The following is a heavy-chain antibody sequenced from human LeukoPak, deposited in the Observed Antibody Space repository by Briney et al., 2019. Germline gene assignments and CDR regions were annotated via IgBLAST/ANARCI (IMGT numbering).Heavy chain of an antibody. CDR1: GYIFNNYG. CDR3: ARRSLWAPRSTTLDY. Sequence: ASVKVSCKAVGYIFNNYGISWVRQAPGQGLEWMGWITVYTGDTDYAQKLQSRLTMTTDTSTSTGYLELRSLKYDDTAVYYCARRSLWAPRSTTLDYWGQGTLVTVSS. J-gene: IGHJ4*02. CDR2: ITVYTGDT. V-gene: IGHV1-18*01. D-gene: IGHD2-15*01.